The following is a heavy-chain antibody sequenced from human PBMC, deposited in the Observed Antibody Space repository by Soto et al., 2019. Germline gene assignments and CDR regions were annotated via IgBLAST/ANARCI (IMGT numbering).Heavy chain of an antibody. CDR1: GGSISSYY. Sequence: SETLSLTCTVSGGSISSYYWSWIRQPPGKGLEWIGYIYYSGSTNYNPSLKSRVTISVDTSKNQFSLKLSSVTAADTAVYYCARASYDILTGYPKGINWFDPWGQGTLVTVSS. D-gene: IGHD3-9*01. V-gene: IGHV4-59*01. CDR2: IYYSGST. J-gene: IGHJ5*02. CDR3: ARASYDILTGYPKGINWFDP.